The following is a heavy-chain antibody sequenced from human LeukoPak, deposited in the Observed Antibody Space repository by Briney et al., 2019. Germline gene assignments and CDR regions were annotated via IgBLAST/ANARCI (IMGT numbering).Heavy chain of an antibody. Sequence: ASVKVSCKASGYTFTGYYMHWVRQAPGQGLEWMGWINPNSGGTNYAHKFQGRVTMTRDTSISTAYMELSRLRSDDTAVYYCARGCGDVLRYFDWLSSAIDEDYFDYWGQGTLVTVSS. CDR1: GYTFTGYY. D-gene: IGHD3-9*01. J-gene: IGHJ4*02. V-gene: IGHV1-2*07. CDR2: INPNSGGT. CDR3: ARGCGDVLRYFDWLSSAIDEDYFDY.